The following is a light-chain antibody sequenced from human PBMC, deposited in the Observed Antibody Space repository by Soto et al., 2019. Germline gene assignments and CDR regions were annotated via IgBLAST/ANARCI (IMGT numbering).Light chain of an antibody. Sequence: EIVLTQSPGTLSLSPGERATLSCRASQSVNSLFFGWHQQKPGQAPRLLIYGTTNRAAGNPDRFSGRGAGTDFTLTISRLEPEDSAVYFCQQSGISPKTFGQGTKGEIK. J-gene: IGKJ1*01. V-gene: IGKV3-20*01. CDR2: GTT. CDR3: QQSGISPKT. CDR1: QSVNSLF.